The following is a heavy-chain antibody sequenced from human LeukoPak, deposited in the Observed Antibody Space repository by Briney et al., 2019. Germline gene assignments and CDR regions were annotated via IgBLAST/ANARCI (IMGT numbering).Heavy chain of an antibody. D-gene: IGHD3-9*01. CDR1: GGSISSYY. CDR3: AREARGDILIGRYYMDV. J-gene: IGHJ6*03. CDR2: IYYSGST. V-gene: IGHV4-59*01. Sequence: SETLSLTCTVSGGSISSYYWSWIRQPPGKGLEWIGYIYYSGSTNYDPSLKSRVTISVDTSKNQFSLKLSSVTAADTAVYYCAREARGDILIGRYYMDVWGKGITVTVSS.